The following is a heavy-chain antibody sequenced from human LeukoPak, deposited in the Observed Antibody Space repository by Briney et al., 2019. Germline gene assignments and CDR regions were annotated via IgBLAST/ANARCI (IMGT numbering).Heavy chain of an antibody. CDR2: IKQDGSEK. CDR3: ARDRYSSSWYGFGRNAFDI. J-gene: IGHJ3*02. Sequence: GGSLRLSCAASGFTFSSYWMSWVRQAPGKGLEWVANIKQDGSEKYYVDSVKGRFTISRDNAKNSLYLQMNSLRAEDTAVYYCARDRYSSSWYGFGRNAFDIWGQGTMVTVSS. V-gene: IGHV3-7*01. CDR1: GFTFSSYW. D-gene: IGHD6-13*01.